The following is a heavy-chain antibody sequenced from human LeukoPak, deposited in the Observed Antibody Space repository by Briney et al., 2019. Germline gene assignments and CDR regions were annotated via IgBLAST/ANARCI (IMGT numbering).Heavy chain of an antibody. V-gene: IGHV4-34*01. CDR1: GGSFSGYY. CDR3: ARGPGSGSYSVYYFDY. CDR2: INHSGST. Sequence: SETLSLTCAVYGGSFSGYYWSWLRQPPGKGLEWIGEINHSGSTNYNPSLKSRVTISVDTSKNQFSLKLSSVTAADTAVYYCARGPGSGSYSVYYFDYWGQGTLVTVSS. D-gene: IGHD1-26*01. J-gene: IGHJ4*02.